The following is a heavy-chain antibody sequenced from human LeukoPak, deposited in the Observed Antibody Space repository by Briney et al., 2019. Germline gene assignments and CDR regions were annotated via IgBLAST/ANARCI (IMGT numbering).Heavy chain of an antibody. Sequence: PGRSLRLSCAASGFTFDDYAMHWVRQAPGKGLEWVSGISWNSGSIGYADSVKGRFTISRDNAKNSLYLQMNSLRAEDTALYYCAKEVGGAGGWFDPWGQGTLVTVSS. V-gene: IGHV3-9*01. J-gene: IGHJ5*02. CDR3: AKEVGGAGGWFDP. CDR2: ISWNSGSI. D-gene: IGHD3-3*01. CDR1: GFTFDDYA.